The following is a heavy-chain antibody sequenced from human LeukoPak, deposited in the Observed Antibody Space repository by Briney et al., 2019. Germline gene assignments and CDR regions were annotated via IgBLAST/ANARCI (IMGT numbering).Heavy chain of an antibody. CDR3: ARSRSVSNYKGMDV. D-gene: IGHD5/OR15-5a*01. Sequence: GGSLRLSCPASGFTFSDYSMSWVRQAQGKGPEWVSSISSSSDYIYYADSVKGRFTISRDNARNSLYLQMNSLRAEDTAVYYCARSRSVSNYKGMDVWGQGTTVTVSS. J-gene: IGHJ6*02. CDR2: ISSSSDYI. CDR1: GFTFSDYS. V-gene: IGHV3-21*01.